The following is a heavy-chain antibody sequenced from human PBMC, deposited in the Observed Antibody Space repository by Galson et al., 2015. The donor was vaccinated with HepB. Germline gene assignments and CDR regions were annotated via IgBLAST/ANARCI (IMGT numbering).Heavy chain of an antibody. CDR1: GGTFRSDA. Sequence: SVKVSCKASGGTFRSDAITWVRQAPGQGLEWMGGIIPILNIAHYAQSFQGRVTITADRSTSTVFMELSSLRSEDTAVYYCARAGRYSNNWYVWFDPWGQGTLVTVSS. D-gene: IGHD6-13*01. V-gene: IGHV1-69*10. CDR3: ARAGRYSNNWYVWFDP. CDR2: IIPILNIA. J-gene: IGHJ5*02.